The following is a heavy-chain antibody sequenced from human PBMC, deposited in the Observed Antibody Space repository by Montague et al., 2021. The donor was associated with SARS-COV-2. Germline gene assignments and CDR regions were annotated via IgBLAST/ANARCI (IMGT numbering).Heavy chain of an antibody. CDR2: IYYSGST. D-gene: IGHD3-22*01. CDR3: ARHGQNRSAMIVVVIGYFDY. CDR1: GGSISSSSYY. J-gene: IGHJ4*02. V-gene: IGHV4-39*01. Sequence: SETLSLTCTVSGGSISSSSYYWGWIRQPPGKGLEWIGSIYYSGSTYYNPSLKSRVTISVDTSKNQFSLKLSSVTAADTAVYYCARHGQNRSAMIVVVIGYFDYWGQGTLVTVSS.